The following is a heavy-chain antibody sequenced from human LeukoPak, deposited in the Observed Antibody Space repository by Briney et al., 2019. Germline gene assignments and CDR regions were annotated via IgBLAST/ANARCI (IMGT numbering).Heavy chain of an antibody. CDR3: ARATSPGYYFDY. J-gene: IGHJ4*02. Sequence: SETLSLTCAVSGYSISSGYYWSWIRQHPGTGLEWIAYIYYNGGTYYNPSLKSRVTISIDTSKNQFSLKLSSVTAADTAVYFCARATSPGYYFDYWGQGTLVTVSS. CDR2: IYYNGGT. V-gene: IGHV4-31*11. D-gene: IGHD7-27*01. CDR1: GYSISSGYY.